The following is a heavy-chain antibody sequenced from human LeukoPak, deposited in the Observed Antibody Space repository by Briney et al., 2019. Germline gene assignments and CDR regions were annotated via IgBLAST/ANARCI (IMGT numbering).Heavy chain of an antibody. V-gene: IGHV1-2*02. J-gene: IGHJ5*02. CDR3: ERGSAMVTTYRGGNWFDP. Sequence: GASVKVSCKASGYTFTDYYMHWVRQAPGQGLEWMGWIKPNSGGTNYAQKFQGRVTMTRDTSISTAYVELSRLRSDDTAVYYCERGSAMVTTYRGGNWFDPWGQGTLVTVSS. D-gene: IGHD5-18*01. CDR1: GYTFTDYY. CDR2: IKPNSGGT.